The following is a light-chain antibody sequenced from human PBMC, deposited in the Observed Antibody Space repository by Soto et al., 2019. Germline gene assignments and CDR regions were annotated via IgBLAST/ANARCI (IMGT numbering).Light chain of an antibody. Sequence: DIQLTQSPSFLSASVGDRVTITCRASEGISNYLDWYQQKPGKAPKLLIYGASTLQSGVPSRFSGGGSGTEFPLTSSTLHPEGFATYYGQRCNCYPFTFGGGTNVEIK. CDR3: QRCNCYPFT. V-gene: IGKV1-9*01. CDR1: EGISNY. J-gene: IGKJ4*01. CDR2: GAS.